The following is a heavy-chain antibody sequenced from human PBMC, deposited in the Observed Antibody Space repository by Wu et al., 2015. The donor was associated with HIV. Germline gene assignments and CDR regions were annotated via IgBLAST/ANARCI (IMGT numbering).Heavy chain of an antibody. D-gene: IGHD4-11*01. CDR2: INTNRGGT. CDR3: AKTTKPSWTLSNADY. J-gene: IGHJ4*02. V-gene: IGHV1-2*02. Sequence: QVQLLQSGAEVKKPGASVMVSCKASGYTFIDYYIYWVRQAPGQGPEWMGWINTNRGGTKYAQKFQGRVTLTRDTAVTTAYLELNSLRSDDTAVYYCAKTTKPSWTLSNADYWGQGTLVTVSS. CDR1: GYTFIDYY.